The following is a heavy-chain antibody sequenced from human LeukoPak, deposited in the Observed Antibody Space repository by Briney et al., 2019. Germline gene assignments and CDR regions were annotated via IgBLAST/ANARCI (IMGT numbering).Heavy chain of an antibody. V-gene: IGHV3-30*04. J-gene: IGHJ5*02. CDR3: ARDRPGRFDP. CDR2: ISYDGSNK. CDR1: GFTFSSYA. Sequence: GGSLRLSCAASGFTFSSYAMHWVRQAPGKGLEWVAVISYDGSNKYYADSVKGRFTISRDNSRNTLYLQMNSLRAEDTAVYYCARDRPGRFDPWGQGTLVTVSS.